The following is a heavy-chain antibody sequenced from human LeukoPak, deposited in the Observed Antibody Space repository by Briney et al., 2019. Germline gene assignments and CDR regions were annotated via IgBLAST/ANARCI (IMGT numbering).Heavy chain of an antibody. CDR2: IYYSGST. CDR1: GGSISSYY. Sequence: SETLSLTCTVSGGSISSYYWSWIRQPPGKGLEWIGYIYYSGSTNYSPSLKSRVTISVDTSKNQFSLKLSSVTAADTAVYYCARGYCSGGSCYGAFDIWGQGTMVTVSS. J-gene: IGHJ3*02. V-gene: IGHV4-59*01. CDR3: ARGYCSGGSCYGAFDI. D-gene: IGHD2-15*01.